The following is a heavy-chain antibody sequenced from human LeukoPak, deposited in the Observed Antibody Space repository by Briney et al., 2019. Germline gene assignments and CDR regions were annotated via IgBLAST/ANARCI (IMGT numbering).Heavy chain of an antibody. CDR3: ARDLRSSGYYAFDY. Sequence: GGSLRLSCAASGFTFSSYWMSWVRQAPGKGLEWVANIKQDGSEKYYVDSVKGRFTTSRDNAKNSLYLQMNSLRAEDTAVYYCARDLRSSGYYAFDYWAREPWSPSPQ. J-gene: IGHJ4*02. D-gene: IGHD3-22*01. CDR1: GFTFSSYW. CDR2: IKQDGSEK. V-gene: IGHV3-7*01.